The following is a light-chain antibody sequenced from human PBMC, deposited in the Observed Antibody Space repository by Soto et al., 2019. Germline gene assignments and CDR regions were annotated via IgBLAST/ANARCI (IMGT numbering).Light chain of an antibody. CDR1: QSVARAY. V-gene: IGKV3-20*01. J-gene: IGKJ1*01. CDR2: GAS. CDR3: PQYGSSRWT. Sequence: EILLAQSPGTLSLSPGDRATLSCRASQSVARAYLAWYQHKPGQAPRLLIYGASSRATGIPDRFTGSGSGTDFSLTISRLEPEDFAVYYCPQYGSSRWTFGQGTKLEAK.